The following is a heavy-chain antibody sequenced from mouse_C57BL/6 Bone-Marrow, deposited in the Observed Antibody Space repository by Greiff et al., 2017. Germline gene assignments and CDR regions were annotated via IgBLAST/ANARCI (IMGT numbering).Heavy chain of an antibody. CDR1: GYTFTSYG. CDR2: IYPRSGNT. Sequence: VKLQESGAELARPGASVKLSCKASGYTFTSYGISWVKQRTGQGLEWIGEIYPRSGNTYYNEKFKGKATLTADKSSSTAYMELRSLTSEDSAVYFCAGSSYDAMDYWGQGTSVTVSS. V-gene: IGHV1-81*01. J-gene: IGHJ4*01. CDR3: AGSSYDAMDY. D-gene: IGHD1-1*01.